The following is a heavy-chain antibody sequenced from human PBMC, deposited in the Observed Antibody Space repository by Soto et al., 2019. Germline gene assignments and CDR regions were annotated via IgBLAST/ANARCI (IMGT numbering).Heavy chain of an antibody. V-gene: IGHV3-9*01. CDR3: AKDMGRIAAAENAFDI. CDR2: ISWNSGSI. Sequence: GGSLRLSCAASGFTFDDYAMHWVRQAPGKGLEWVSGISWNSGSIGYADSVKGRFTISRDNAKNSLYLQMNSLRAEDTALYYCAKDMGRIAAAENAFDIWGQGTMVTVSS. CDR1: GFTFDDYA. D-gene: IGHD6-13*01. J-gene: IGHJ3*02.